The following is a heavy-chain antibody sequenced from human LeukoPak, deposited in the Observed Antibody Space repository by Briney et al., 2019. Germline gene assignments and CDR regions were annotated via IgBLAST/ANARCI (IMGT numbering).Heavy chain of an antibody. D-gene: IGHD3-10*01. V-gene: IGHV3-64*01. CDR1: GFTFSGYA. CDR3: ARGVAASYYYYGMDV. CDR2: ISNNEGDT. Sequence: GGSLRLSCVASGFTFSGYAMHWVRQAPGKGLEYVSAISNNEGDTYYANSVRGRYTISRDNSKNTLYLQMRSLRPEDMAVYYCARGVAASYYYYGMDVWGQGTTVTVSS. J-gene: IGHJ6*02.